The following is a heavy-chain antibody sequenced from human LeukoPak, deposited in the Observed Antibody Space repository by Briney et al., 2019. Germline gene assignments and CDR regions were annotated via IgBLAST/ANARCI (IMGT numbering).Heavy chain of an antibody. V-gene: IGHV3-48*03. CDR2: ISSSGNTV. CDR1: GFTFSSYE. CDR3: ARGDIVVVVAAPIGGFDY. J-gene: IGHJ4*02. D-gene: IGHD2-15*01. Sequence: GGSLGLSCAVSGFTFSSYEMNWVRQAPGKGLEWVSYISSSGNTVYYADSVKGRFTISRDNAKNSLYLQMNSLRAEDTAVYYCARGDIVVVVAAPIGGFDYWGQGTLVTVSS.